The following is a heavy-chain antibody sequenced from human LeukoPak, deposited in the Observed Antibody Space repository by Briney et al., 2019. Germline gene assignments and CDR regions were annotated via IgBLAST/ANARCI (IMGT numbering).Heavy chain of an antibody. CDR1: GYIFSKYD. CDR2: VDPEDGGA. J-gene: IGHJ5*02. V-gene: IGHV1-69-2*01. Sequence: ASVKVSCKASGYIFSKYDIHWIQQAPGKGLEWVGRVDPEDGGAIYAQKFRGRVTISADTSTDTAYMELTSLKSDDTAVYCLTEVLTDIDDHWGQGTLVTVSS. CDR3: TEVLTDIDDH. D-gene: IGHD1-20*01.